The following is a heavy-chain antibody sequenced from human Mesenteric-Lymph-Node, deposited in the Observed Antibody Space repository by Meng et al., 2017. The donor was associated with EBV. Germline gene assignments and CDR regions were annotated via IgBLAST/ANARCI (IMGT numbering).Heavy chain of an antibody. J-gene: IGHJ4*02. CDR2: INHSGST. Sequence: VRLLQAGAGLLRTSETRSLTCSVYCGCFIGYYRSWSRPPPGKGLELIGEINHSGSTNYNPSLKSRVTISVDTSKNQFSLKLSSVTAADTAVYYCASSKEAYDYVWGSYFYWGQGTLVTVSS. CDR1: CGCFIGYY. V-gene: IGHV4-34*01. CDR3: ASSKEAYDYVWGSYFY. D-gene: IGHD3-16*01.